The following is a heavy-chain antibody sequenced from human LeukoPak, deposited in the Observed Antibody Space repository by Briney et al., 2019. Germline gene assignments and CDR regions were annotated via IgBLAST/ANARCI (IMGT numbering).Heavy chain of an antibody. Sequence: SKTLSLTCTVSGGSISSYYWSWIRQPPGKGLEWIGCIYTSGSTNYNPSLKSRVTISVDTSKNQFSLKLSSVTAADTAVYYCARSAATIGGYFDYWGQGTLVTVSS. J-gene: IGHJ4*02. CDR2: IYTSGST. CDR3: ARSAATIGGYFDY. D-gene: IGHD5-12*01. CDR1: GGSISSYY. V-gene: IGHV4-4*09.